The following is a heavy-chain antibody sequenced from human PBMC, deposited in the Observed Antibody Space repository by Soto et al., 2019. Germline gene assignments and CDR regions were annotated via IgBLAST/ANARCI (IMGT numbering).Heavy chain of an antibody. V-gene: IGHV1-18*01. CDR1: GYSFTNYG. J-gene: IGHJ4*02. CDR3: ARANTWVTGRVGTH. CDR2: ISGYNGNT. D-gene: IGHD1-1*01. Sequence: QIHLEQSRIEMKEHGTSLKLSCATSGYSFTNYGISWVRQAPGQGLEWMGWISGYNGNTKYAQHFHERVVMTADKFTSSGYLEVGNLRSDDTAVYDCARANTWVTGRVGTHWGQGTKVNVSS.